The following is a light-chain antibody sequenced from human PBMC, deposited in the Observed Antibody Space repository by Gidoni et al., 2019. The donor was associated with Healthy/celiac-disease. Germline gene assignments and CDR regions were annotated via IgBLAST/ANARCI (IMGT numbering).Light chain of an antibody. V-gene: IGLV1-40*01. CDR3: QSYDSSLSGSKV. Sequence: GQRVTISCTGSSSNIGAGYDVHWYQQLPGTAPKLLIYVNSNRPSGFPDRFSGSKSGTSASLAITGLQAEDEADYYCQSYDSSLSGSKVFGGGTKLTVL. CDR1: SSNIGAGYD. CDR2: VNS. J-gene: IGLJ2*01.